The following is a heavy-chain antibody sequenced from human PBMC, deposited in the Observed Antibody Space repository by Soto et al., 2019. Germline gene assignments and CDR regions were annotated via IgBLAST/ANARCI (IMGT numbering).Heavy chain of an antibody. CDR3: ARRPVGLERSPPFDY. V-gene: IGHV4-34*01. Sequence: SETLSLTCAVYGGSFSGYYWSWIRQPPGKGLEWIGEINHSGSTNYNPSLKSRVTISVDTSKNQFSLKLSSVTAADTAVYYCARRPVGLERSPPFDYWGQGTLVTVSS. J-gene: IGHJ4*02. CDR1: GGSFSGYY. CDR2: INHSGST. D-gene: IGHD1-1*01.